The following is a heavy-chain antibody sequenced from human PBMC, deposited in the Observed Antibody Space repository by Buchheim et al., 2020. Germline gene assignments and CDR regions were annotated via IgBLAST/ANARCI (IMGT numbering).Heavy chain of an antibody. Sequence: QLQLQESGPGLVKPSETLSLTCTVSGGSISSSDNYWGWIRQPPGKGLEWIGSIYYTGTTYYNPSLKSRVTISVDTSKNQFSLKLSSVIAADTAVYYCASISVIQGDGYWGQGTL. CDR2: IYYTGTT. J-gene: IGHJ4*02. CDR1: GGSISSSDNY. V-gene: IGHV4-39*01. D-gene: IGHD3-10*01. CDR3: ASISVIQGDGY.